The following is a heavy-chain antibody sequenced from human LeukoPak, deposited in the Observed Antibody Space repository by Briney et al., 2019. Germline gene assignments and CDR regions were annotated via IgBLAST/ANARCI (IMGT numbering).Heavy chain of an antibody. CDR3: ARHKWGDYTGSDY. J-gene: IGHJ4*02. V-gene: IGHV3-53*05. CDR1: GFTVSSNY. Sequence: GGSLRLSCAASGFTVSSNYMSWVRQAPGKGLEWVSIIYSDGRTYYADSVKGRFTISRDNSKNTLYLQMNSLRAEDTVVYYCARHKWGDYTGSDYWGQGTLVTVSS. CDR2: IYSDGRT. D-gene: IGHD4-17*01.